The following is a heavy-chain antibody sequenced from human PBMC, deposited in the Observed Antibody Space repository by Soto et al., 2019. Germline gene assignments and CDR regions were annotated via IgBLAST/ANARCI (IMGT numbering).Heavy chain of an antibody. V-gene: IGHV3-7*03. CDR2: IKQDGSEK. J-gene: IGHJ6*02. Sequence: EVQLVESGGGLVQPGGSLRLSCAASGFTFSSYWMSWVRQAPGKGLEWVANIKQDGSEKYYVDSVKGRFTISRDNAKNSLYLQMNSLRAEDTAVYYCARVSRATGEFWSGYSRGFGYYGMDVWGQGTTVTVSS. CDR3: ARVSRATGEFWSGYSRGFGYYGMDV. D-gene: IGHD3-3*01. CDR1: GFTFSSYW.